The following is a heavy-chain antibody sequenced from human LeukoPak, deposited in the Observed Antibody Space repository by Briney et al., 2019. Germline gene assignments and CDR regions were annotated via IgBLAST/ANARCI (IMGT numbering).Heavy chain of an antibody. CDR1: GYRFTSYW. V-gene: IGHV5-51*01. CDR3: ARHGIVVVPAASSSYYYYYMDV. D-gene: IGHD2-2*01. CDR2: IYPGDSDT. Sequence: GASLKISCKGSGYRFTSYWIGWVRPMPGKGLEWMGIIYPGDSDTRYSPSFQGQVTISADKSISTAYLQWSSLKASDTAMYYCARHGIVVVPAASSSYYYYYMDVWGKGTTVTVSS. J-gene: IGHJ6*03.